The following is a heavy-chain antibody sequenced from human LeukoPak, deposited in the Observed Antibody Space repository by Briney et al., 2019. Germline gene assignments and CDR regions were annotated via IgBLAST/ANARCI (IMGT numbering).Heavy chain of an antibody. D-gene: IGHD3-10*01. J-gene: IGHJ4*02. CDR1: GGSISSYY. CDR2: IYDSGST. V-gene: IGHV4-59*12. CDR3: ARGRPYYYGSGSYRYYFDY. Sequence: SETLSLTCTVSGGSISSYYWSWIRQPPGKGLEWIGFIYDSGSTNYNPSLKSRVTISVDTSKNQFSLKLSSVTAADTAVYYCARGRPYYYGSGSYRYYFDYWGQGTLVTVSS.